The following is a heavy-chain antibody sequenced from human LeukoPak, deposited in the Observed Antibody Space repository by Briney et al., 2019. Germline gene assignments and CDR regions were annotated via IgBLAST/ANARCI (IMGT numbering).Heavy chain of an antibody. Sequence: GGSLRLSCAASGFAFSSYWITWVRQAPGKGLEWVAVISYDESNKYYADSVKGRFTISRDNSKNTLYLQMNSLRAEDTAVYYCARESSDYVDWFDPWGQGTLVTVSS. CDR2: ISYDESNK. D-gene: IGHD5-12*01. CDR1: GFAFSSYW. CDR3: ARESSDYVDWFDP. J-gene: IGHJ5*02. V-gene: IGHV3-30-3*01.